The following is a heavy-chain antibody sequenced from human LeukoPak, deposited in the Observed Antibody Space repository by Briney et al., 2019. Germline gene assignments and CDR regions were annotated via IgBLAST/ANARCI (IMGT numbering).Heavy chain of an antibody. CDR1: GFTFSSYG. CDR2: ISYDGSNK. D-gene: IGHD1-26*01. V-gene: IGHV3-30*18. J-gene: IGHJ4*02. CDR3: AKASGSGSYIPDY. Sequence: PGGSLRLSCAASGFTFSSYGMHWVRQAPGKGLEWVAVISYDGSNKYYADSVKGRFTISRDNSKNTLYLQMNSLRAEDTAVYYCAKASGSGSYIPDYWGQGTLVTVSS.